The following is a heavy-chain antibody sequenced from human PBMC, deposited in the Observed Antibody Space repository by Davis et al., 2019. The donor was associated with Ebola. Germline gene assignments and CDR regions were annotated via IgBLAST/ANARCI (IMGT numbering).Heavy chain of an antibody. CDR1: GFTFDDYA. CDR2: ISWNGVSI. Sequence: PGGSLRLSCAASGFTFDDYAMHWVRQIPGKGLEWVAGISWNGVSIGYRDSVKGRFTISRDNAKNSLDLQMNDLRGEDTALYYCVKANRGGDTYHHYGMDVWGQGTPVTVSS. J-gene: IGHJ6*02. D-gene: IGHD2-21*02. CDR3: VKANRGGDTYHHYGMDV. V-gene: IGHV3-9*01.